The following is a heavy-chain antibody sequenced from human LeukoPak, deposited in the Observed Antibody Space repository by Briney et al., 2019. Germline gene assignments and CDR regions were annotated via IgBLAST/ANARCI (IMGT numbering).Heavy chain of an antibody. CDR2: IYYSGST. J-gene: IGHJ6*02. CDR1: GGSISSGDYY. Sequence: SETLSLTCTVSGGSISSGDYYWSWIRQPPGTGLEWIGYIYYSGSTYYNPSLKSRVTISVDTSKNQFSLKLSSVTAADTAVYYCARELIDRGMDVWGQGTTVTVSS. D-gene: IGHD3-22*01. V-gene: IGHV4-30-4*01. CDR3: ARELIDRGMDV.